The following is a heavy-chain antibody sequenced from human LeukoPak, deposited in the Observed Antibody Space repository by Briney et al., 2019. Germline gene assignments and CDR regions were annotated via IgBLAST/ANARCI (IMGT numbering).Heavy chain of an antibody. CDR3: ARVTAAAGTAFDY. CDR1: GYTLTELS. J-gene: IGHJ4*02. D-gene: IGHD6-13*01. Sequence: SCKVSGYTLTELSMHWVRQAPGKGLEWVAIVSFDGSDEYYADSVKGRFTISRDNSKNTLYLQMNSLRPEDTAVYYCARVTAAAGTAFDYWGQGTLVTVSS. CDR2: VSFDGSDE. V-gene: IGHV3-30*04.